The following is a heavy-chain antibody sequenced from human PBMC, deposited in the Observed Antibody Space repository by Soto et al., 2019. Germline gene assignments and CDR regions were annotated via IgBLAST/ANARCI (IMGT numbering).Heavy chain of an antibody. J-gene: IGHJ4*02. Sequence: GESLKISCQGSGYSFANYWIGWVRQKPGKGLEWMGIIYPGDSDTRYSPSFQGHVTISADKSLNTAYLQWSSLRASDTALYFCARGDKNNDYYFDHWGQGTLVTVSS. D-gene: IGHD3-16*01. CDR3: ARGDKNNDYYFDH. V-gene: IGHV5-51*01. CDR2: IYPGDSDT. CDR1: GYSFANYW.